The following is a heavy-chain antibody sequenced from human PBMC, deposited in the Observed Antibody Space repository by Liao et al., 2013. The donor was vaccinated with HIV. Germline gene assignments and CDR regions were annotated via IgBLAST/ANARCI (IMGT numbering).Heavy chain of an antibody. J-gene: IGHJ4*02. D-gene: IGHD3-10*01. CDR1: GGSIISGTYY. V-gene: IGHV4-61*02. CDR2: IYISGST. Sequence: VQLQESGPGLVKPSQTLSLTCTVSGGSIISGTYYWNWIRQPTGKGLEWIGRIYISGSTNYNPSLKSRVTISLDTSKNQFSLSLRSVTAADTAVYYCARADKLVVDYYDSWGQGTLVSVSS. CDR3: ARADKLVVDYYDS.